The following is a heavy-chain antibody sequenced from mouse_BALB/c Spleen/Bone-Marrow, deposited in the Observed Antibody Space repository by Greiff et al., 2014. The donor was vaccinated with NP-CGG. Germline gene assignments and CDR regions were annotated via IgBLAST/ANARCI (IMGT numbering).Heavy chain of an antibody. D-gene: IGHD2-1*01. J-gene: IGHJ4*01. V-gene: IGHV5-6-5*01. CDR2: ISSGGST. CDR3: VYGNYSYYYAMDF. CDR1: GFTFSSYA. Sequence: EVKLMESGGGLVKPGGSLKLFYAASGFTFSSYAMSWVRQTPEKRLEWVASISSGGSTFYPDSVKGRFTISRENARNILYLQMSSLRSEDTAMYYCVYGNYSYYYAMDFWGQGTSVTVSS.